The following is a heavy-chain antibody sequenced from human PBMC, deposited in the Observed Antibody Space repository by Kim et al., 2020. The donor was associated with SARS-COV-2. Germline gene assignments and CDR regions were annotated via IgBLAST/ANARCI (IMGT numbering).Heavy chain of an antibody. CDR2: INPSGGST. V-gene: IGHV1-46*01. CDR3: ARSRYYYDSSGLQRAYYFDY. J-gene: IGHJ4*02. Sequence: ASVKVSCKASGYTFTSYYMHWVRQAPGQGLEWMGIINPSGGSTSYAQKFQGRVTMTRDTSTSTVYMELSSLRSEDTAVYYCARSRYYYDSSGLQRAYYFDYWGQGTLVTVSS. CDR1: GYTFTSYY. D-gene: IGHD3-22*01.